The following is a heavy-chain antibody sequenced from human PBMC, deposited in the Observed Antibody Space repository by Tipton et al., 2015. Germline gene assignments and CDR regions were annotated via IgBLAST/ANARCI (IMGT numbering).Heavy chain of an antibody. J-gene: IGHJ4*02. CDR3: ARSGGYGWDH. D-gene: IGHD1-1*01. Sequence: SLRLSCAASGFSFSDYDMNWVRQAPGKGLEWVSSITSSSTYTHYSDSVKGRFTISRDNAKNSLYLQMSSLRAEDTAVYYCARSGGYGWDHWGQGTLVTVSS. CDR1: GFSFSDYD. V-gene: IGHV3-21*01. CDR2: ITSSSTYT.